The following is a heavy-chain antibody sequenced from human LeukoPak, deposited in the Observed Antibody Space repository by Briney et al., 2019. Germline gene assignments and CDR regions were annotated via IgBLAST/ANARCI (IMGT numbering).Heavy chain of an antibody. V-gene: IGHV3-74*01. CDR3: SRTSRSGAYWRDFDS. CDR2: INSDGSTT. CDR1: GFTFNNYW. J-gene: IGHJ4*02. Sequence: GGSLRLSCAASGFTFNNYWMHWVRQAPGKGLVRVSRINSDGSTTTYADSVKGRFTISRDNAENTLYLQMNSLRAEDTAVYYCSRTSRSGAYWRDFDSWGQGTLVTVSS. D-gene: IGHD2-15*01.